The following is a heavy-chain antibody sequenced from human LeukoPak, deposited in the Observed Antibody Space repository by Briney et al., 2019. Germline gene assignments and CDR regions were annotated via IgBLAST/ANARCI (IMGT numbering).Heavy chain of an antibody. V-gene: IGHV4-30-4*01. D-gene: IGHD3-22*01. CDR1: GGSISSGDYY. CDR3: ARYDYYDSIYAFDI. Sequence: SETLSLTCTVSGGSISSGDYYWSWIRQPPGKGLEWIGYIYYSGSTYYNPSLKSRVTISVDTSKNQFSLKLSSVTAADTAVYYCARYDYYDSIYAFDIWGQGTMVTVSS. CDR2: IYYSGST. J-gene: IGHJ3*02.